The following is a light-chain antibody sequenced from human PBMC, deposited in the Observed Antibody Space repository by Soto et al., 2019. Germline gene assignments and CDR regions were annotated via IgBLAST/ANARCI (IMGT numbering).Light chain of an antibody. V-gene: IGKV1-6*01. J-gene: IGKJ1*01. CDR3: LQDYGDSWT. Sequence: QMTPSPSSLSASVGEKIIITCRASRDVGSDVSWYQQKPGQAPKLLIYAASNLYTGVPSRFSGSRSGTEFTLTISSLQPEDFASYDCLQDYGDSWTFGQGTKVDIK. CDR2: AAS. CDR1: RDVGSD.